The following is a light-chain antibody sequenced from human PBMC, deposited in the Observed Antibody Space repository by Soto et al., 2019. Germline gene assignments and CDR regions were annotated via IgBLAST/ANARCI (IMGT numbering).Light chain of an antibody. Sequence: IMISQSPPTLSVSPGERATRSCRASHSVSSTLAWYQQKPGQAPRLLIYGASTRATGIPARFSGSGSGTEFTLSISSLQSEDSAVYYCQQYYNWPQTFGQGTKADI. CDR2: GAS. J-gene: IGKJ1*01. CDR1: HSVSST. CDR3: QQYYNWPQT. V-gene: IGKV3-15*01.